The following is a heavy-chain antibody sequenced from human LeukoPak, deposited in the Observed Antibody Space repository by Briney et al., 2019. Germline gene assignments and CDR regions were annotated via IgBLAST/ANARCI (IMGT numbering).Heavy chain of an antibody. Sequence: RSSETLSLTCTVSGGSISSFHWSWIRQPPGKGLEHIGNIYESGSTYYNPSLKSRVTISVDTSKNQFSLKLSSVTAADTVVYYCARTYSGRSYYFDCWGQGTLVTVSS. CDR1: GGSISSFH. CDR3: ARTYSGRSYYFDC. V-gene: IGHV4-59*01. J-gene: IGHJ4*02. D-gene: IGHD1-26*01. CDR2: IYESGST.